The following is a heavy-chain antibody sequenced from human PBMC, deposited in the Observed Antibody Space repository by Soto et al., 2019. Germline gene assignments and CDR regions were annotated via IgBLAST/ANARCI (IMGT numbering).Heavy chain of an antibody. J-gene: IGHJ5*02. CDR3: ARLRIATNNYKWFDP. CDR2: IYVTGAV. D-gene: IGHD2-21*01. Sequence: SETLSLTCSVSGAALNSGNYYWSWIRQVPGKGLEWIGHIYVTGAVDYNPSLRDRITISQDTSERQFSLNLRLVTAADTAVYYCARLRIATNNYKWFDPGGQGTLVTVSS. CDR1: GAALNSGNYY. V-gene: IGHV4-31*03.